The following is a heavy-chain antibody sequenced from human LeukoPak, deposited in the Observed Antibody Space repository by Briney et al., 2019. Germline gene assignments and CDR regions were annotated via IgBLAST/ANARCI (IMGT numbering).Heavy chain of an antibody. D-gene: IGHD2-8*02. CDR2: IYYSGST. CDR1: GGSISSYY. J-gene: IGHJ2*01. V-gene: IGHV4-59*01. CDR3: ARDSGLYWYFDL. Sequence: PSETLSLTCTVSGGSISSYYWSWIRQPPGKGLEWIGYIYYSGSTNYNPSLKSRVTISVDTSKNQFSLKLSSVTAADTAVYYCARDSGLYWYFDLWGRGTLVTVSS.